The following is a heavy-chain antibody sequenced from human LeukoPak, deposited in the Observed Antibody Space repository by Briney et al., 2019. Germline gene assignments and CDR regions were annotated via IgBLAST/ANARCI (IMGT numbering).Heavy chain of an antibody. J-gene: IGHJ4*02. D-gene: IGHD3-10*01. Sequence: GGSLRLSCAASRFTFNSYAMSWVRQAPGKGLEWVAVISYGGSNKYYADSVKGRFTISRDNSKNTLYLQMNSLRAEDTAVYYCATDGSGSYYIEPSGRDYWGQGTLVTVSS. CDR1: RFTFNSYA. V-gene: IGHV3-30*03. CDR3: ATDGSGSYYIEPSGRDY. CDR2: ISYGGSNK.